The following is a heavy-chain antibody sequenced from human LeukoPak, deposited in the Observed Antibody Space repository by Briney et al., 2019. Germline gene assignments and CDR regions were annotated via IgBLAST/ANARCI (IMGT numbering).Heavy chain of an antibody. V-gene: IGHV3-7*03. D-gene: IGHD4-11*01. CDR2: IKQDGSKK. Sequence: GGSLRLSCVASGFPFSSYWMTWVRQAPGKGLEWVANIKQDGSKKYYVDSVRGRFTISRDNAENSLYLQMNSLRAEDTAVYYCARTWMYSNYFRGQGTLVTVSS. CDR3: ARTWMYSNYF. J-gene: IGHJ4*02. CDR1: GFPFSSYW.